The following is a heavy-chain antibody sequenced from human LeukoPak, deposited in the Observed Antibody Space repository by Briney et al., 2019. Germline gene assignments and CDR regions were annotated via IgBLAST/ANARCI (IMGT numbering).Heavy chain of an antibody. J-gene: IGHJ5*02. CDR2: IIPIFGTA. D-gene: IGHD6-13*01. CDR1: GGTFSSYA. CDR3: ARGAEDGSNWFDP. Sequence: SVKVSCKASGGTFSSYAISWVRQAPGQGLEWMGGIIPIFGTANYAQKFQGRVTIIADKSTSTAYMELSSLRSEDTAVYYCARGAEDGSNWFDPWGQGTLVTVSS. V-gene: IGHV1-69*06.